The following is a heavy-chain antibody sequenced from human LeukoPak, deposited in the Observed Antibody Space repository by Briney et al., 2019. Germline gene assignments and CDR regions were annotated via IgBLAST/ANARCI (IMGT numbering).Heavy chain of an antibody. V-gene: IGHV3-30*04. D-gene: IGHD3-3*01. CDR2: ISYDGSNK. CDR1: GFTFSSYA. Sequence: QPGGSLRLSCAASGFTFSSYAMHWVRQAPGKGLEWVAVISYDGSNKYYADSVKGRFTISRDNSQNTVSLQLNNLRIEDTALYYCAKTSLSDPSGHYYYMDVWGKGTTVTVSS. J-gene: IGHJ6*03. CDR3: AKTSLSDPSGHYYYMDV.